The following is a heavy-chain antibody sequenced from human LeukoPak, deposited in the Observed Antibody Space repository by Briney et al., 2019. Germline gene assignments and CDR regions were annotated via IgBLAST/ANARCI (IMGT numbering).Heavy chain of an antibody. Sequence: PGGSLRLSCAVSGFTFSSYWMTWVRQAPGKGLEWVANIKHNGDELNYVDSVEDRFTISRDNAKNSLYVHMTSLRAEDTAVYYCARELRTFDSWGQGTLVTVSS. V-gene: IGHV3-7*01. J-gene: IGHJ4*02. CDR3: ARELRTFDS. CDR1: GFTFSSYW. D-gene: IGHD3-16*01. CDR2: IKHNGDEL.